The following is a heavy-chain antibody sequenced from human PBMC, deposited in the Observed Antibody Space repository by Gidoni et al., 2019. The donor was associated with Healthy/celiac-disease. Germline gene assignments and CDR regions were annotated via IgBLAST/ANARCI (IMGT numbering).Heavy chain of an antibody. Sequence: EVQLLESGGGLVQPGGSLRLSCAASGFTFSSYAMILVRQAPGQGLDVVSSISGSGGSTYYADSVKGRFTISRYNSKNTLYLQMNILRAEDTAVYYCAKESGRAARPHWGQVTLVTVSS. J-gene: IGHJ4*02. D-gene: IGHD6-6*01. CDR2: ISGSGGST. V-gene: IGHV3-23*01. CDR3: AKESGRAARPH. CDR1: GFTFSSYA.